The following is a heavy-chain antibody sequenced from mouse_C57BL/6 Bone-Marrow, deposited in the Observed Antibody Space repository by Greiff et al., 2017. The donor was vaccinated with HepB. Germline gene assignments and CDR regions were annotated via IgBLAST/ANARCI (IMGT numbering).Heavy chain of an antibody. CDR3: ARRWLLGFAY. Sequence: QVQLQQPGAELVKPGASVKLSCKASGYTFTSYWMHWVKQRPGQGLEWIGMIHPNSGSTNYNEKFKSKATLTVDKSSSTAYMQLSSLTSEDSAVYYCARRWLLGFAYWGQGTLVTVSA. CDR2: IHPNSGST. CDR1: GYTFTSYW. V-gene: IGHV1-64*01. D-gene: IGHD2-3*01. J-gene: IGHJ3*01.